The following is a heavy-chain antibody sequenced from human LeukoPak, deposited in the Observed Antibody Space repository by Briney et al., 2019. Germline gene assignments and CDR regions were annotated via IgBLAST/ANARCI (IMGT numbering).Heavy chain of an antibody. D-gene: IGHD3-10*01. V-gene: IGHV3-48*01. J-gene: IGHJ4*02. CDR1: GVTFSSYS. CDR3: ARESSTSYGSGSYGLDY. Sequence: GGSLRLSCAAAGVTFSSYSMNLVRQAPGKGLEWVSYISSSSSTIYYADSVKGRFTISRDNAKNSLYLQMNSLRAEDTAVYYCARESSTSYGSGSYGLDYWGQGTLVTVSS. CDR2: ISSSSSTI.